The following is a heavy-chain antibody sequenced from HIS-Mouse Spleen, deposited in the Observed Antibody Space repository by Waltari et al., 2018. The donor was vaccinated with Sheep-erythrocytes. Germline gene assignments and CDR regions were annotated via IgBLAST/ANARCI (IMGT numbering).Heavy chain of an antibody. V-gene: IGHV3-30*18. CDR3: AKGDAMVYDAFDI. J-gene: IGHJ3*02. Sequence: QVQLVESGGGVVHPGRSLRLSCAASGFAFSSYGMHWVRQAPGKGLEWVAVISYDGSNKYYADSVKGRFTISRDNSKNTLYLQMNSLRAEDTAVYYCAKGDAMVYDAFDIWGQGTMVTVSS. CDR2: ISYDGSNK. D-gene: IGHD2-8*01. CDR1: GFAFSSYG.